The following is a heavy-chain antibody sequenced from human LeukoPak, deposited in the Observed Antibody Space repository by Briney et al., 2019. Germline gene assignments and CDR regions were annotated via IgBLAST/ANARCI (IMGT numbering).Heavy chain of an antibody. Sequence: SVKVSCKASGGTFSSYAISWVRQAPGQGLEWMGGIIPIFGTANYAQKFQGRVTITTDESTSTAYMELSSLRSEDTAVYYCASPSPYYYDSSGYYNWGQGTLVTVS. J-gene: IGHJ4*02. V-gene: IGHV1-69*05. CDR3: ASPSPYYYDSSGYYN. CDR1: GGTFSSYA. CDR2: IIPIFGTA. D-gene: IGHD3-22*01.